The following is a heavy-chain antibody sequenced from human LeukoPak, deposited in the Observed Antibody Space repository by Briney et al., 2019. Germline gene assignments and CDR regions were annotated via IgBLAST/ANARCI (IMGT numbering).Heavy chain of an antibody. CDR3: ARLYYDILAGYYFDY. J-gene: IGHJ4*02. D-gene: IGHD3-9*01. V-gene: IGHV4-39*01. CDR2: IYYSGST. CDR1: GGSISSSSYY. Sequence: PSETLSLTCTVSGGSISSSSYYWGWIRQPLGKGLEWIGSIYYSGSTYYNPSLKSRVTISVDTSKNQFSLKLSSVTAADTAVYYCARLYYDILAGYYFDYWGQGTLVTVSS.